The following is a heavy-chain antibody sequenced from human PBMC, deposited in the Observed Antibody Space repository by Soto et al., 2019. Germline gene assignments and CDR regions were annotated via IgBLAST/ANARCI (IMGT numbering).Heavy chain of an antibody. CDR1: GFSLSTSGVG. CDR3: AHLPMVRGVIHYNYDGMDV. J-gene: IGHJ6*02. V-gene: IGHV2-5*02. D-gene: IGHD3-10*01. Sequence: QITLKESGPTLVKPTQTLTLTCTFSGFSLSTSGVGVGWIRQPPGKALEWLALIYWDDDKLYSPSLKSRLTITRDTPXXXAXITLTTMQPGDTATYYGAHLPMVRGVIHYNYDGMDVWRQGTTVTVSS. CDR2: IYWDDDK.